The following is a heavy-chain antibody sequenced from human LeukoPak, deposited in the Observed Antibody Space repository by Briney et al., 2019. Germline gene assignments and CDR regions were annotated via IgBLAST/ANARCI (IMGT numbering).Heavy chain of an antibody. V-gene: IGHV4-34*01. CDR1: GGSFSGYS. J-gene: IGHJ4*02. CDR2: IDHSGGT. D-gene: IGHD3-10*01. CDR3: ARGVDYYGV. Sequence: PSETLSLTCAVYGGSFSGYSWDWIRQPPVKGLEWIGEIDHSGGTNYNPSLKSRVTISVDTSKKQFSLKLSSVTAADTAVYYCARGVDYYGVWGQGTLVTVSS.